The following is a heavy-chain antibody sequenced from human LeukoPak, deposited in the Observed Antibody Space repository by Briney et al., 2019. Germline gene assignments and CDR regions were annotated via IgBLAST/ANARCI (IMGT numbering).Heavy chain of an antibody. CDR2: ISAYNGNT. D-gene: IGHD3-10*01. CDR3: ARDRGRAPFDP. CDR1: GYTFSTNG. V-gene: IGHV1-18*01. Sequence: AASVKVSCKASGYTFSTNGISWVRQAPGQGLEWMGWISAYNGNTNYAQKLQGRVTITTDTSTSTAYMELRSLRSDDTAVYYCARDRGRAPFDPWGQGTLVTVSS. J-gene: IGHJ5*02.